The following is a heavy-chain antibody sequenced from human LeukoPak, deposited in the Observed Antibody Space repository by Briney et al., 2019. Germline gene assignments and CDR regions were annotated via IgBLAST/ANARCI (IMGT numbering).Heavy chain of an antibody. J-gene: IGHJ6*03. CDR2: IYYSGST. CDR3: ARQAYCTNGVCFHYYYYYMDV. V-gene: IGHV4-59*08. D-gene: IGHD2-8*01. Sequence: SETLSLTCSVSGGSISPYYWSWIRQPPGKGLEWIGYIYYSGSTNYNPSLKSRVTISVDTSKSQFSLKLSSVTAADTAVYYCARQAYCTNGVCFHYYYYYMDVWGKGTTVTVSS. CDR1: GGSISPYY.